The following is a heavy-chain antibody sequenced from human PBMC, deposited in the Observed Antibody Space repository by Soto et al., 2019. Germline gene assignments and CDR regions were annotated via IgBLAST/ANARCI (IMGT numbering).Heavy chain of an antibody. CDR2: IILIFGSA. CDR1: GGTFRNYA. V-gene: IGHV1-69*01. CDR3: ARAESYLYGSGDDGCDF. Sequence: QVQLVQSGAEVKRPGSSVKVSCKASGGTFRNYAISWVRQAPGQGLEWMGGIILIFGSAKYAQKFQGRVTISADESTSTVYTELSSLRSEDTAVYYCARAESYLYGSGDDGCDFWGQGTMVTVSS. J-gene: IGHJ3*01. D-gene: IGHD3-10*01.